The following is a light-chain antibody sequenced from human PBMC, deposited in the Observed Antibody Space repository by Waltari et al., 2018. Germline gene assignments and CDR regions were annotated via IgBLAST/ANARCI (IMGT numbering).Light chain of an antibody. V-gene: IGKV1-39*01. CDR1: ENVNNY. CDR3: QHNYGTPFT. Sequence: DIQMTQSPSSLSASVGDRVTITCRASENVNNYLNWYQQKPGKAPNLLIYKASTLQSGVPSRFSGSGSGTDYTFTISSLQSEDVATYYCQHNYGTPFTFGPGTKLYIK. J-gene: IGKJ3*01. CDR2: KAS.